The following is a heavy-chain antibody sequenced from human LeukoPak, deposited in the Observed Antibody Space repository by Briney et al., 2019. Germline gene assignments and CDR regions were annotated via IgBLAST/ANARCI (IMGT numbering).Heavy chain of an antibody. Sequence: GESLKISCKGSGYSFTSYWIGWVRQTSGKGLKWMGIIYPGDSDTRYSPSFQGQVTISADKSISTAYLQWSSLKASDTAMYYCARPYYDSSGSYDYWGQGTLVTVSS. D-gene: IGHD3-22*01. V-gene: IGHV5-51*01. CDR2: IYPGDSDT. CDR3: ARPYYDSSGSYDY. J-gene: IGHJ4*02. CDR1: GYSFTSYW.